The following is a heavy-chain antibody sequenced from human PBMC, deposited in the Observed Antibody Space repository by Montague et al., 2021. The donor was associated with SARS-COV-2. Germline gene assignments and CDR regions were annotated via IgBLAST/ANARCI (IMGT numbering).Heavy chain of an antibody. Sequence: SETLSLICTVSGGSISSSSYYWGWIRQPPGKGLEWIGSIYYSGSTYYNPSLKSRVTISVDTSKNQFSLKLSSVTAADTAVYYCARHLWELGYYYYGMDVWGQGTTVTVSS. D-gene: IGHD1-26*01. CDR2: IYYSGST. CDR1: GGSISSSSYY. V-gene: IGHV4-39*01. J-gene: IGHJ6*02. CDR3: ARHLWELGYYYYGMDV.